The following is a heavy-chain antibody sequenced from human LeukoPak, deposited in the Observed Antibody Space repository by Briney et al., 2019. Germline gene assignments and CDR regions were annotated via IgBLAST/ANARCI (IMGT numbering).Heavy chain of an antibody. Sequence: PSQTLSLTCTVSGGSISSGSYYWSWIRQPAGKGLEWIGRIYTSGSTTYNPSLKSRVTISVDTSKNHFSLKLNSVTAADTAVYYCARARVLRFLEWLYYYYYMDVWGKGTTVTVSS. V-gene: IGHV4-61*02. CDR2: IYTSGST. D-gene: IGHD3-3*01. CDR1: GGSISSGSYY. J-gene: IGHJ6*03. CDR3: ARARVLRFLEWLYYYYYMDV.